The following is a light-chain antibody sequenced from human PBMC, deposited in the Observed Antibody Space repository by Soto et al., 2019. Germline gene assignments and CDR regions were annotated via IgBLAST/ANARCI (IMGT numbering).Light chain of an antibody. CDR2: RDG. CDR3: AVWDASLTGWV. Sequence: QSVLTQPPSASGTPGQSLTISCAGSSSNIGSHYVYRYQHLPGTAPKLLIFRDGQRPSGVPDRFFGSKSGTSASLAISGLRSEDEAHYYCAVWDASLTGWVFGGGTKLTVL. V-gene: IGLV1-47*01. J-gene: IGLJ3*02. CDR1: SSNIGSHY.